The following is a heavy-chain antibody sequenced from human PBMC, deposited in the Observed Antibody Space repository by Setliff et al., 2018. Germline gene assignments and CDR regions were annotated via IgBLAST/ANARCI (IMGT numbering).Heavy chain of an antibody. V-gene: IGHV4-4*08. CDR3: ARAHDSYYYYYMDV. J-gene: IGHJ6*03. CDR1: GGSISSYH. CDR2: IYTSGST. Sequence: SETLSLTCTVSGGSISSYHWSWIRQPPGKGLEWIGYIYTSGSTNYNPSLKSRVTISVDTPKNQFSLKLSSVTAADTAVYYCARAHDSYYYYYMDVWGKGTKVTVSS.